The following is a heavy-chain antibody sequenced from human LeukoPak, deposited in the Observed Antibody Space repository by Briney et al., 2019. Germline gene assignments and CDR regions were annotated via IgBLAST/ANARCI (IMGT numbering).Heavy chain of an antibody. CDR2: ISGSGGST. D-gene: IGHD1-26*01. J-gene: IGHJ4*02. CDR3: ARDLSADY. Sequence: GGSLRLSCAASGFTFSSYAMSWVRQAPGKGLEWVSAISGSGGSTYYADSVKGRFIISRDNAKNSLYLQMNSLRAEDTAVYYCARDLSADYWGQGTLVTVSS. CDR1: GFTFSSYA. V-gene: IGHV3-23*01.